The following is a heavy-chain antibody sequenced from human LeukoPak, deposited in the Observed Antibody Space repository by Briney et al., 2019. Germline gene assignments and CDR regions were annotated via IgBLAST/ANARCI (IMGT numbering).Heavy chain of an antibody. J-gene: IGHJ4*02. CDR3: ARSGSYWVDFDY. Sequence: SETLSLTCSVSGGSISSYYWSWIRQPPGKGLEWIGYIYYSGSTNYNPSLKSRVTISVDTSKNQFSLKLSSVTAADTAVYYCARSGSYWVDFDYWGQGTLVTVSS. CDR1: GGSISSYY. D-gene: IGHD1-26*01. CDR2: IYYSGST. V-gene: IGHV4-59*01.